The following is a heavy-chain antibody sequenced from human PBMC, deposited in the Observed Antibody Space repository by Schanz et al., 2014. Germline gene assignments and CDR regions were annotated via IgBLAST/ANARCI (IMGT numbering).Heavy chain of an antibody. CDR2: ITGGSTTYT. V-gene: IGHV3-21*01. CDR1: GFTFGNFF. J-gene: IGHJ4*02. D-gene: IGHD3-16*01. Sequence: EVQLVESGGGLVQPGGSLRLSCAASGFTFGNFFMNWVRQAPGKGLEWVSCITGGSTTYTYYADSVRGRFTISRDNAKSSVYLQMNSLRAEDTAVYYCAGGPRGGYIEYWGQGTLVIVSS. CDR3: AGGPRGGYIEY.